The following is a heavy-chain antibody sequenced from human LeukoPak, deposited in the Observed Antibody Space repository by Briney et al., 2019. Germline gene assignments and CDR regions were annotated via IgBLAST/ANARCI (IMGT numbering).Heavy chain of an antibody. CDR3: ARDRPGYSYGSFTKYFDY. V-gene: IGHV4-39*07. D-gene: IGHD5-18*01. CDR1: GGSISSSSYY. CDR2: IYYSGST. Sequence: SETLSLTCTVSGGSISSSSYYWGWIRQPPGKGLEWIGSIYYSGSTYYNPSLKSRVTISVDTSKNQFSLKLSSVTAADTAVYYCARDRPGYSYGSFTKYFDYWGQGTLVTVSS. J-gene: IGHJ4*02.